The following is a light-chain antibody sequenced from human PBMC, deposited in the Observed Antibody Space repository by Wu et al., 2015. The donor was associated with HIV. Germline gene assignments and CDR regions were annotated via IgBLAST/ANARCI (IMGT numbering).Light chain of an antibody. Sequence: EIVLTQSPGTLSLSPGERATLSCRASQSVISSYLAWYQQKPGQAPRLLIYAASSRATGIPDRFSGSGSGTDFTLTISRLEPEDFAVYYCQQCDTSLAWTFGQGTKVEIK. CDR2: AAS. CDR3: QQCDTSLAWT. J-gene: IGKJ1*01. V-gene: IGKV3-20*01. CDR1: QSVISSY.